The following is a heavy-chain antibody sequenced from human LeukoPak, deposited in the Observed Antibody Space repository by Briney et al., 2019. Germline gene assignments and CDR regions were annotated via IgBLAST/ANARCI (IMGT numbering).Heavy chain of an antibody. CDR1: GGSISSGGYY. V-gene: IGHV4-31*03. CDR2: IYYSGST. Sequence: SQTLSLTCTVSGGSISSGGYYWSWIRQHPGKGLEWIGYIYYSGSTYYNPSLKSRVTISVDTSKNQFSLKLSSVTAADTAVYYCARGIPQGIAAAGTGRGGPLGRHYGMDVWGKGTTVTVSS. CDR3: ARGIPQGIAAAGTGRGGPLGRHYGMDV. D-gene: IGHD6-13*01. J-gene: IGHJ6*04.